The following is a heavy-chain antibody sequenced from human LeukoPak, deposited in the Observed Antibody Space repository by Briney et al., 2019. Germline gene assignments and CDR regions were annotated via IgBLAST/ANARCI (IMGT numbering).Heavy chain of an antibody. CDR3: ARANNSSWHN. V-gene: IGHV3-7*01. Sequence: PGGSLRLSCATSGFTFSSNWMSWVSHAPGRGLEWVANIKPDGSAEYYAASVKGRFTVSRDNAKNSLYLQMNSLRVEDMAVYYCARANNSSWHNWGQGTLVTVSS. D-gene: IGHD6-13*01. J-gene: IGHJ4*02. CDR2: IKPDGSAE. CDR1: GFTFSSNW.